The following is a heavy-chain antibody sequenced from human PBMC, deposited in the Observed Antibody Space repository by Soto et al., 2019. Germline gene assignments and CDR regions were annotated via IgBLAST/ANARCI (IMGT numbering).Heavy chain of an antibody. CDR1: GFTFSTSW. CDR3: ARDIGYGGN. Sequence: EVQLVESGGGLVQPGGSLRLSCAASGFTFSTSWMHWVRQTPGKGLVWVSHINPDGSITNYADSAKGRFTISRDNAKNTLFLQMNNLRAEDTSMYFCARDIGYGGNWGQGTLVTVSS. V-gene: IGHV3-74*01. J-gene: IGHJ4*02. CDR2: INPDGSIT. D-gene: IGHD3-16*01.